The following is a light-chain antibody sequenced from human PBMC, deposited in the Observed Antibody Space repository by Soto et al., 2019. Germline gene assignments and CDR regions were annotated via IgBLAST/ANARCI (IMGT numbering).Light chain of an antibody. CDR1: SSDIGAYNF. Sequence: QSALTQPASLSGSPGQSITISCTGTSSDIGAYNFVSWYQQHPGKAPKLMLYDVNIRPSGVSNRFSGSKSGNTASLTISGLQAEDEADYYFTSWTTSTTMIFGGGTKLTVL. J-gene: IGLJ2*01. V-gene: IGLV2-14*03. CDR2: DVN. CDR3: TSWTTSTTMI.